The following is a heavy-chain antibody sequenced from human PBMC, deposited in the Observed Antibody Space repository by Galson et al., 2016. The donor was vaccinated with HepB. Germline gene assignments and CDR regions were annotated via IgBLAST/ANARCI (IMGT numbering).Heavy chain of an antibody. V-gene: IGHV1-69*13. J-gene: IGHJ4*02. CDR2: ILPLFGRA. Sequence: SVKVSCKASGGIFRNYHISWVRQAPGQGLEWMGAILPLFGRADYAEKFQGRVTISADESTSTAYMELSRLRSEDTAVYYCATWEPGPNWGQGTLVTVSS. CDR3: ATWEPGPN. D-gene: IGHD1-26*01. CDR1: GGIFRNYH.